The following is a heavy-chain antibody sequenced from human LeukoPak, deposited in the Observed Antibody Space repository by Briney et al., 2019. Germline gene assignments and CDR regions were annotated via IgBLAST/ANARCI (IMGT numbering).Heavy chain of an antibody. V-gene: IGHV2-5*01. J-gene: IGHJ4*02. CDR1: GFSLSTSGVG. D-gene: IGHD3-3*01. CDR3: AHARRDFWSGYLMTTLFDY. CDR2: IYWNDDK. Sequence: ESGPTLVNPTQTLTLTCTFSGFSLSTSGVGVGWIRQPPGKALEWLALIYWNDDKRYSPSLKSRLTITKDTSKNQVVLTMTNMDPVDIATYYCAHARRDFWSGYLMTTLFDYWGQGTLVIVSS.